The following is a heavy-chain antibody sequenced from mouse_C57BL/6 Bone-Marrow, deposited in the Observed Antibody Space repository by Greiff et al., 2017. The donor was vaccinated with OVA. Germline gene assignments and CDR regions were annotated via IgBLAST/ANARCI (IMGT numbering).Heavy chain of an antibody. Sequence: EVQLQASGGCFVKPVASLKLSCAASGFTFSDYAMLWFLPAPEHCLDLVAYISSGSSTIYYADTVKGRFTISRDNAKNTLFLQMTSLRSEDTAMYYCARGYYAMDYWGQGTSVTVSS. CDR2: ISSGSSTI. CDR3: ARGYYAMDY. CDR1: GFTFSDYA. J-gene: IGHJ4*01. V-gene: IGHV5-17*01.